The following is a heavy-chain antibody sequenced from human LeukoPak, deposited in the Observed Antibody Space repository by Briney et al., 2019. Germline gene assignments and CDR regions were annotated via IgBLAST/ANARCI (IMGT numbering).Heavy chain of an antibody. Sequence: GGSLRLSCAASGFTFSSYWMSWVRQAPGKGLEWVANIKQDGSEEYYVDSVKGRFTISRDNAKNSLYLQMNSLRAEDTAVYYCARESYNWNYDYWGQGTLVTVSS. CDR1: GFTFSSYW. CDR2: IKQDGSEE. J-gene: IGHJ4*02. V-gene: IGHV3-7*01. D-gene: IGHD1-7*01. CDR3: ARESYNWNYDY.